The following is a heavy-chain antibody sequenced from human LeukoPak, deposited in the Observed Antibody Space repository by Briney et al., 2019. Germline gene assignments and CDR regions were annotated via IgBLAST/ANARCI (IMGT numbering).Heavy chain of an antibody. D-gene: IGHD3-10*01. Sequence: GGSLRLSCAASGFTVSNIYMSWVRQAPGKGLEWVSTISDSGGSTYNADSVKGRFTISRDNSKNTLYLQMISLRVEDTAVYYCAKTYYSSGSYYHFEYWGQGTQVTVSS. CDR1: GFTVSNIY. V-gene: IGHV3-23*01. J-gene: IGHJ4*02. CDR2: ISDSGGST. CDR3: AKTYYSSGSYYHFEY.